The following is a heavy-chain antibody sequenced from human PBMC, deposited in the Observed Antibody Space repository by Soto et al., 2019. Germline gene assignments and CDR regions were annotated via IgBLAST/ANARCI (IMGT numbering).Heavy chain of an antibody. V-gene: IGHV4-59*01. CDR3: ARADIAAAGFDY. CDR1: GGSISSYY. J-gene: IGHJ4*02. D-gene: IGHD6-13*01. CDR2: IYYSGST. Sequence: SETLSLTCTVSGGSISSYYWSWIRQPTGKGLEWIGYIYYSGSTNYNPSLKSRVTISVDTSKNQFSLKLSSVTAADTAVYYSARADIAAAGFDYWGQGTLVTVSS.